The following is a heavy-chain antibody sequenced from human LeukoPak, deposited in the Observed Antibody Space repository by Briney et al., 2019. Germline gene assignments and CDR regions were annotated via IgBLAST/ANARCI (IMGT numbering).Heavy chain of an antibody. D-gene: IGHD3-10*01. CDR1: GFTFSNYA. V-gene: IGHV3-30*12. Sequence: GRSLRLSCEASGFTFSNYAMHWVRQAPGKGLEWVAVIYYDGSNKYYADSVKGRFTISRDNSKNTLYLQMNSLRAEDTAVYYCAREGVGYYFDYWGQGTLVTVSS. CDR2: IYYDGSNK. CDR3: AREGVGYYFDY. J-gene: IGHJ4*02.